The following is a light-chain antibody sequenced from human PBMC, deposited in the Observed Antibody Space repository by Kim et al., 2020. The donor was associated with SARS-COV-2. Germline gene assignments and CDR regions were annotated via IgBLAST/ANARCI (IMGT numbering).Light chain of an antibody. J-gene: IGKJ2*01. CDR3: QQYHNWHT. V-gene: IGKV3-15*01. CDR2: GAS. Sequence: EIVVTQSPATLSVSPGERATLSCRATQSVSTNLAWYQQKPGQAPRLLIFGASTRATGIPARFSGSGSGTVFTLTISSLQSEDFAVYYCQQYHNWHTFGQGTKLEI. CDR1: QSVSTN.